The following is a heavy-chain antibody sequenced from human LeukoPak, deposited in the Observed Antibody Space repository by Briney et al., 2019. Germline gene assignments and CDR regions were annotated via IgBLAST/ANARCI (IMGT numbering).Heavy chain of an antibody. CDR1: GFTFSTYV. CDR2: IWDDGNNN. Sequence: GGSLRLPCAASGFTFSTYVMHWVRQAPGKGLDWVALIWDDGNNNYYADSVKGRFTISRDNSKNTLYLQMNSLRAEDTAVYYCARDNGEWRLNWFDHWGQGTLVTVSS. V-gene: IGHV3-33*01. D-gene: IGHD2-8*01. CDR3: ARDNGEWRLNWFDH. J-gene: IGHJ5*02.